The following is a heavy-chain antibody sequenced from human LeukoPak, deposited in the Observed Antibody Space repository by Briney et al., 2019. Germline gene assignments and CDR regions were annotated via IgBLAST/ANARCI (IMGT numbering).Heavy chain of an antibody. J-gene: IGHJ3*02. CDR3: AREAYCSGGSCYPGALDT. D-gene: IGHD2-15*01. CDR1: GFTFTSYG. CDR2: SSAHNGDT. V-gene: IGHV1-18*01. Sequence: ASVKVSCKASGFTFTSYGISWARQAPGQGLEWMGWSSAHNGDTNYAQNIQGRVTMTTDTSTTTAYMELRSLRSEDTAVYYCAREAYCSGGSCYPGALDTWGQGTMVTVSS.